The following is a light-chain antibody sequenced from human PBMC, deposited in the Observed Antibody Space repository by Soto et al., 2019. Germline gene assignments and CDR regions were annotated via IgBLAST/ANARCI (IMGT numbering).Light chain of an antibody. CDR3: QQYGNSPQT. CDR1: QTVSSSF. J-gene: IGKJ1*01. CDR2: AAS. Sequence: EIVLSQSPGTLSLSAGERATLSCRSSQTVSSSFLAWYQQTPGQAPRLLIYAASSRATGIPDRFSGSGSGTDFTLTISRLDPEDFAVYYCQQYGNSPQTFGQGTKVDI. V-gene: IGKV3-20*01.